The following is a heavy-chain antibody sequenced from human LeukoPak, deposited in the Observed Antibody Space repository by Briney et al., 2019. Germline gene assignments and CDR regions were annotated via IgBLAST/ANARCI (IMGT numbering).Heavy chain of an antibody. CDR3: AREPDYYDSSGYYSAGWFDP. CDR1: GYTFTGYY. CDR2: ISAYNGNT. J-gene: IGHJ5*02. Sequence: ASVKVSCKASGYTFTGYYFHWVRQAPGQGLEWMGWISAYNGNTNYAQKLQGRVTMTTDTSTSTAYMELRSLRSDDTAVYYCAREPDYYDSSGYYSAGWFDPWGQGTLVTVSS. D-gene: IGHD3-22*01. V-gene: IGHV1-18*04.